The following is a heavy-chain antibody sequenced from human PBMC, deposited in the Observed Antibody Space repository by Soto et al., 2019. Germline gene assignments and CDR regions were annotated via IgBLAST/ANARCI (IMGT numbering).Heavy chain of an antibody. D-gene: IGHD3-10*01. V-gene: IGHV3-11*01. Sequence: QVQLAESGGDLVKPGGSLRLSCAGSGFNFSDHYMSWVRQAPGKGLEWVSHISSSGSTIYNADSVNGRFTISRDNTKKVVYLQMNSLRVEDTAVYFCARTSNLGAGMDVWGQGTTVTVSS. CDR3: ARTSNLGAGMDV. CDR1: GFNFSDHY. CDR2: ISSSGSTI. J-gene: IGHJ6*02.